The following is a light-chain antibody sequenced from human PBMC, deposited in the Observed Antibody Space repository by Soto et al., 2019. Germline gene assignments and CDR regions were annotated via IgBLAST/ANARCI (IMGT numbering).Light chain of an antibody. Sequence: DIVMTQSPLSLPVTPGEPASISCRSSQSLLHSNGYNYLDWYLQKPGQSPQLLIYLGSNRSSGVPDRFSGSGSATDFTLKISRGEAEDVGIYYCMQPLQAPRTFGQGTKVEIK. CDR1: QSLLHSNGYNY. CDR2: LGS. V-gene: IGKV2-28*01. CDR3: MQPLQAPRT. J-gene: IGKJ1*01.